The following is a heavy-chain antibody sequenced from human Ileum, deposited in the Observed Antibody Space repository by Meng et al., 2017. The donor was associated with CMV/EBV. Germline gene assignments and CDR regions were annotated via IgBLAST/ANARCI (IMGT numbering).Heavy chain of an antibody. CDR2: IYTSGSS. Sequence: ESVPGMVSPRESSALLCGVSGDSISTYPWGCSTQPAGKGLEWIGRIYTSGSSSYNPSLKIRVTMSVDKSKNQVSLKLTSVTAADTAVYYCARDVRLVGHFDYWGQGTLVTVSS. CDR3: ARDVRLVGHFDY. D-gene: IGHD2-15*01. CDR1: GDSISTYP. J-gene: IGHJ4*02. V-gene: IGHV4-4*07.